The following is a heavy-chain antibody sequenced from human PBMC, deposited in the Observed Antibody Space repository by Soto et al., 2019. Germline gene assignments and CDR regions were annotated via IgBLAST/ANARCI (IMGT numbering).Heavy chain of an antibody. Sequence: SETLSLTCAVYGGSFSGYYWSWIRQPPGKGLEWIGEINHSGSTNYNPSLKSRVTISVDTSKNQFSLKLSSVTAADTAVYYCARASGDCSGGSCYAYYYYYYYMDVWGKGTTVTVSS. CDR3: ARASGDCSGGSCYAYYYYYYYMDV. CDR1: GGSFSGYY. CDR2: INHSGST. D-gene: IGHD2-15*01. V-gene: IGHV4-34*01. J-gene: IGHJ6*03.